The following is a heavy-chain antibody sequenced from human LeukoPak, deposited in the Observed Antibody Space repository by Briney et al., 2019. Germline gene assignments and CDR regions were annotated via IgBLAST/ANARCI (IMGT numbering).Heavy chain of an antibody. J-gene: IGHJ4*02. D-gene: IGHD6-19*01. Sequence: GGSLRLSCAASGFTFSSYAMSWVRQAPGKGLGWVSAISGSGGSTYYADSVKGWFTISRDNSKNTLYLQMNSLRAEDTAVYYCAKDRIAVAGADYWGQGTLVTVSS. V-gene: IGHV3-23*01. CDR2: ISGSGGST. CDR3: AKDRIAVAGADY. CDR1: GFTFSSYA.